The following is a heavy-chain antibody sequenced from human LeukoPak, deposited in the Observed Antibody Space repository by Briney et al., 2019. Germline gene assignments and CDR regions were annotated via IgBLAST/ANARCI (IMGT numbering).Heavy chain of an antibody. Sequence: GGSLRLSCAASGFTFSSYSMSWVRQAPGKGLEWVSSISSSSSYIYYADSVKGRFTISRDNAKNSLYLQMNSLRAEDTAVYYCVSDYYGSEGYFDYWGQGTLVTVSS. V-gene: IGHV3-21*01. CDR2: ISSSSSYI. CDR3: VSDYYGSEGYFDY. J-gene: IGHJ4*02. CDR1: GFTFSSYS. D-gene: IGHD3-10*01.